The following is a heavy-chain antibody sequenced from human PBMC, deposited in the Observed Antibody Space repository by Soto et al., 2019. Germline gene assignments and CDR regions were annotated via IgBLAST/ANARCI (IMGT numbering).Heavy chain of an antibody. Sequence: GGSLRLSCAASRFTFSSQAMSWVRQAPGKGLEWVSVISGSGGSTYYVDSVKGRFTISRDNSRNTLYLQMNSLRAEDTAVYYCAKDPEVVVTAPDYWGQGTLVTVSS. CDR1: RFTFSSQA. CDR2: ISGSGGST. V-gene: IGHV3-23*01. CDR3: AKDPEVVVTAPDY. J-gene: IGHJ4*02. D-gene: IGHD2-21*02.